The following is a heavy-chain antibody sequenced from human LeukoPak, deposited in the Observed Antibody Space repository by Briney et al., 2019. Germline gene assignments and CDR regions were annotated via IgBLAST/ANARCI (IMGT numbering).Heavy chain of an antibody. J-gene: IGHJ4*02. Sequence: PGGGLRLSCAPSGFTFSSYWMSWVRQATGQGLECVANITQHGSKNNSADSVKGRFTISRDNPKNSLYLQMNSLRADDTAVYYCARLDNYFDYWGQGTLVTVSS. CDR3: ARLDNYFDY. CDR2: ITQHGSKN. V-gene: IGHV3-7*01. CDR1: GFTFSSYW. D-gene: IGHD1-1*01.